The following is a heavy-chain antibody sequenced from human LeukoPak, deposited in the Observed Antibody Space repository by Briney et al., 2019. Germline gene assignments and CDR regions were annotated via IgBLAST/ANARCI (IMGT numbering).Heavy chain of an antibody. CDR1: GGTFSSYA. CDR2: VIPIFGTA. V-gene: IGHV1-69*05. CDR3: ARVVVAGTGFDAFDI. Sequence: SVKVSCKASGGTFSSYAISWVRQAPGQGLEWMGGVIPIFGTANYAQKFQGRVTVTTDESTSTAYMELSSLRSEDTAVYYCARVVVAGTGFDAFDIWGQGTMVTVSS. D-gene: IGHD2-15*01. J-gene: IGHJ3*02.